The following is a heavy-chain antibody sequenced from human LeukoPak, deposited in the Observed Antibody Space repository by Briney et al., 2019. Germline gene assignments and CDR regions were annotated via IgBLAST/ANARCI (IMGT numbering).Heavy chain of an antibody. Sequence: GGSLRLSCAASGFTFSSYSMNWVRQAPGKGLEWVSSISSSSSYIYYADSVKGRFTISRDNSKNTLYLQMNSLRAEDTAVYYCAKDSYCGGDCYSGQYYYYGMDVWGQGTTVTVSS. CDR1: GFTFSSYS. CDR3: AKDSYCGGDCYSGQYYYYGMDV. J-gene: IGHJ6*02. D-gene: IGHD2-21*02. CDR2: ISSSSSYI. V-gene: IGHV3-21*04.